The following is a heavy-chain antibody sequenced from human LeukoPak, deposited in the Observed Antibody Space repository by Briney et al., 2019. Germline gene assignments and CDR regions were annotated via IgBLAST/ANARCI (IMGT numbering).Heavy chain of an antibody. CDR1: GFTFSDYY. Sequence: GGSLRLSCAASGFTFSDYYMSWIRQAPGKGLEWVSYISSSSSYTNYADSVKGRFTISRDNTKNSLYLQMNSLRAEDTAVYYCARRLAEGRYYYYGMDVWGQGTTVTVSS. V-gene: IGHV3-11*03. CDR3: ARRLAEGRYYYYGMDV. J-gene: IGHJ6*02. CDR2: ISSSSSYT. D-gene: IGHD3-9*01.